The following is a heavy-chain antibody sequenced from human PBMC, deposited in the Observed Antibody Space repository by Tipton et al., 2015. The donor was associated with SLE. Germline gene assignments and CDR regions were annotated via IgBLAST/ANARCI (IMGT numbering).Heavy chain of an antibody. CDR2: MKEDGTEI. CDR3: VKQIAGAGSS. Sequence: SLRLSCAASGFTFSSYWMTWVRQAPGKGLEWVANMKEDGTEIYYVDSVKGRFTISRDNAQSSLYLQMNSLRAEDTALYYCVKQIAGAGSSWGQGTLVTVSS. V-gene: IGHV3-7*01. J-gene: IGHJ4*02. D-gene: IGHD6-13*01. CDR1: GFTFSSYW.